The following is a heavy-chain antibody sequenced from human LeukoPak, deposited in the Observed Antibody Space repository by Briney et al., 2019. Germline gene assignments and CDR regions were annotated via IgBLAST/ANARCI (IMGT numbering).Heavy chain of an antibody. CDR1: GGSISSYY. D-gene: IGHD6-19*01. CDR3: ARQGFGSGWYYYFDY. J-gene: IGHJ4*02. CDR2: IFDSGST. Sequence: PSETLSLTCTVSGGSISSYYWSWIRQPPGKGLEWIGYIFDSGSTKYNPSLKSRVTISVDTSKNQFSLKLSSVTAADTAVYYCARQGFGSGWYYYFDYWGQGARVTVSS. V-gene: IGHV4-59*08.